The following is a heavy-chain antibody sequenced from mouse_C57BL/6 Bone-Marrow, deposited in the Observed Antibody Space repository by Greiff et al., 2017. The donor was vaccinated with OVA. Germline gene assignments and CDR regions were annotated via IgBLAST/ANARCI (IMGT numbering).Heavy chain of an antibody. CDR3: TYYYGSSYGY. CDR2: IDPETGGT. CDR1: GYTFTDYE. V-gene: IGHV1-15*01. Sequence: QVQLKESGAELVRPGASVTLSCKASGYTFTDYEMHWVKQTPVHGLEWIGAIDPETGGTAYNQKFKGKAILTADKSSSTAYMELRRLTSEDSAVYYCTYYYGSSYGYWGQGTTLTVSS. J-gene: IGHJ2*01. D-gene: IGHD1-1*01.